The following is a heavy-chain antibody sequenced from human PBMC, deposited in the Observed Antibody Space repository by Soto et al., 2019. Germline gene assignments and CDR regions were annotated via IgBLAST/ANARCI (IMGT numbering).Heavy chain of an antibody. CDR2: FRTGGDDGTT. Sequence: GGSLRLCCAASGFTFSGYSMSWGRQAPGKGLEWVSGFRTGGDDGTTYYADSVKGRFTISRDNSKNTLFLQMNSLRAEDTAIYYCAKKVNSGPGSQYFDYWGQGTLVTV. V-gene: IGHV3-23*01. J-gene: IGHJ4*02. D-gene: IGHD3-10*01. CDR3: AKKVNSGPGSQYFDY. CDR1: GFTFSGYS.